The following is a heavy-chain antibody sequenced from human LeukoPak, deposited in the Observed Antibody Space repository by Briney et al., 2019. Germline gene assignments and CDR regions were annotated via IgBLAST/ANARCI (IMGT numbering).Heavy chain of an antibody. V-gene: IGHV3-23*01. CDR2: ISGSGGST. Sequence: PGGSLRLSCAASGFTFSSYAMSWVRQAPGKGLEWVSAISGSGGSTYYADSVKGRFTISRDNSKNTLYLQMNSLRAEDTPVYYCAKQYYYDSSGYQNHFDYWGQGTLVTVSS. D-gene: IGHD3-22*01. CDR1: GFTFSSYA. CDR3: AKQYYYDSSGYQNHFDY. J-gene: IGHJ4*02.